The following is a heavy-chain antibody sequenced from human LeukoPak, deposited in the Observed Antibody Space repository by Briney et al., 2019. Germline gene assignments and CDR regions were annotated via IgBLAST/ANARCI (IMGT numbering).Heavy chain of an antibody. J-gene: IGHJ4*02. Sequence: GGSLRLSCAASGFTFSSYAMSWVRQAPGKGLERVSAISGSVGGTYYADSVKGRFTISRDNSKNTRYLQMNRLRAEDTAVYSCAKDHPAVAGLYYFAYWGQGTLVTVSS. CDR2: ISGSVGGT. CDR1: GFTFSSYA. CDR3: AKDHPAVAGLYYFAY. D-gene: IGHD6-19*01. V-gene: IGHV3-23*01.